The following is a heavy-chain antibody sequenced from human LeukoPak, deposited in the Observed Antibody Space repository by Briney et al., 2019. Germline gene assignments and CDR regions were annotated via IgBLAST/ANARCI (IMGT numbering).Heavy chain of an antibody. J-gene: IGHJ4*02. CDR3: ARVSMVREVIIHRYFDY. Sequence: GASVKVSCKASGYTFTSYGISWVRQAPGQGLEWMGWIYAYNGNTNYAQKLQGRVTMTTDTSTSTAYMELRSLRSDDTAVYYCARVSMVREVIIHRYFDYPGQGTLVIVSS. CDR1: GYTFTSYG. V-gene: IGHV1-18*01. D-gene: IGHD3-10*01. CDR2: IYAYNGNT.